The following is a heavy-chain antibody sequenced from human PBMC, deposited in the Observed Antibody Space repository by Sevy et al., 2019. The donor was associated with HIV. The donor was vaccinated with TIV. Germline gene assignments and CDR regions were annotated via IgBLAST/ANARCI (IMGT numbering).Heavy chain of an antibody. J-gene: IGHJ4*02. D-gene: IGHD3-22*01. V-gene: IGHV3-9*01. Sequence: GGSLRLSCAASGFTFDDYAMHWVRQAPGKGLEWVSGISWNSGSIGYADSVKGRFTISWDNAKNSLYLQMNSLRAEDTALYYCAKSTPNYYDSSGYYYTYFDYWGQGTLVTVSS. CDR3: AKSTPNYYDSSGYYYTYFDY. CDR1: GFTFDDYA. CDR2: ISWNSGSI.